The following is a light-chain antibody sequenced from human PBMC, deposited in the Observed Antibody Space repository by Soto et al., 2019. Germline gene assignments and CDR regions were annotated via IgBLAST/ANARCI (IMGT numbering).Light chain of an antibody. V-gene: IGKV3-15*01. CDR2: GAS. CDR3: QLYNNWPQA. Sequence: MVVTRCPAQVHECRVENGTRSGMASQSVSSDLAWYHQKPGQAPRLLIYGASTSATGIPARFSGSGSGTEFTLAIRSLRSEDLAVYYCQLYNNWPQAVGQGTKVDIK. CDR1: QSVSSD. J-gene: IGKJ1*01.